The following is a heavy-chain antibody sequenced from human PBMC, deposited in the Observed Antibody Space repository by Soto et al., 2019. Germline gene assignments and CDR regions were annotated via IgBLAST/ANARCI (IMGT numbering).Heavy chain of an antibody. CDR1: GFSLSTSGVG. D-gene: IGHD6-13*01. CDR3: ARSAYSSSWALIVN. CDR2: IYGNDDK. Sequence: QINLKESGPTLVKPTQPLTLTCTFSGFSLSTSGVGVGWIRQPPGKALEWLALIYGNDDKRYSPSLKSSLTITKDTSKNQVVLTMTNMDPVDTATYYCARSAYSSSWALIVNWGQGNLVTVSS. V-gene: IGHV2-5*01. J-gene: IGHJ4*02.